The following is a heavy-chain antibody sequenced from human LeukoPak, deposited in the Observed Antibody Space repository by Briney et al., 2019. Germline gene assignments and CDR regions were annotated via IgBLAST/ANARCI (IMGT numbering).Heavy chain of an antibody. D-gene: IGHD2-15*01. CDR2: INPNSGGT. Sequence: ASVKVSCKASGYTFTGYYMHWVRQAPGQGLEWMGLINPNSGGTNYAQKFQGRVTMTRDTFISTAYMELSRLRSDDTAVYYCARDGWTSNWFDPWGQGTLVTVSS. CDR1: GYTFTGYY. CDR3: ARDGWTSNWFDP. V-gene: IGHV1-2*02. J-gene: IGHJ5*02.